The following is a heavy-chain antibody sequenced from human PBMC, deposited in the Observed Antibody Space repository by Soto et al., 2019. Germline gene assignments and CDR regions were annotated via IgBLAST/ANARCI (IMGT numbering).Heavy chain of an antibody. CDR1: GFTFSNAW. V-gene: IGHV3-15*01. CDR2: IKSKTDGGTT. Sequence: PGGSLRLSCAASGFTFSNAWMSWVRQAPGKGLEWVGRIKSKTDGGTTDYAAPVKGRFTISRDDSKNTLYLQMNSLKTEDTAVYYCTTAPYYYDSSGYPVYFDYWGQGTLVTVSS. J-gene: IGHJ4*02. CDR3: TTAPYYYDSSGYPVYFDY. D-gene: IGHD3-22*01.